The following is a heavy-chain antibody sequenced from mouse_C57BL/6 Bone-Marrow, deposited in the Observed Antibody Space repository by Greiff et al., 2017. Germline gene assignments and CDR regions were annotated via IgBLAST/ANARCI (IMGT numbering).Heavy chain of an antibody. J-gene: IGHJ3*01. Sequence: EVKLMESGGGLVQPGESLKLSCESTEYEFPSHDMSWVRKTPGKRLELVAAINSDGGSTYYPDTMERRFIISRDNTKKTLYLQMISLRSEDTALYYCARHKDYYPFAYWGQGTLVTVSA. CDR3: ARHKDYYPFAY. V-gene: IGHV5-2*01. CDR1: EYEFPSHD. D-gene: IGHD1-1*01. CDR2: INSDGGST.